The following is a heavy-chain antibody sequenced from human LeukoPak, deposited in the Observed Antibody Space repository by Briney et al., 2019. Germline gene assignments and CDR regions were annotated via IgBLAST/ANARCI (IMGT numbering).Heavy chain of an antibody. J-gene: IGHJ4*02. Sequence: PSETLSLTCTVSGGSIGSNYWTWIRQPPGQGLEYIGYIYYTGGTNYNPSLKSRVTISVATSKNQFSLKLSSVTAADTAVYFCAKYGNSGWVIDNWGQGTLVTVSS. CDR3: AKYGNSGWVIDN. CDR1: GGSIGSNY. D-gene: IGHD6-19*01. V-gene: IGHV4-59*08. CDR2: IYYTGGT.